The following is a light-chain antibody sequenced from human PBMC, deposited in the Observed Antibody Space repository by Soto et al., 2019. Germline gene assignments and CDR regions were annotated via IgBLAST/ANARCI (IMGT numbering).Light chain of an antibody. Sequence: DIVLTQSPATLSASPGKRATLSCRASQSVSSNLAWYQQKPGQAPRLLIYGASTRATGIPARFSGSGSGTEFTLTISSLQSEDFAVYYCQQYNNWPRTFGQGTKVDIK. V-gene: IGKV3-15*01. CDR1: QSVSSN. CDR2: GAS. CDR3: QQYNNWPRT. J-gene: IGKJ1*01.